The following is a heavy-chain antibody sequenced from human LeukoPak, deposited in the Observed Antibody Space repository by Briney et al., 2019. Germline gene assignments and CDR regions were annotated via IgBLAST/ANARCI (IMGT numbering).Heavy chain of an antibody. J-gene: IGHJ4*02. V-gene: IGHV5-51*01. Sequence: GESLKISCKGSGYSFTTYWIGWVRQMPGKSREWMGIIYPGDSDTRYSPSFQGQVTISADKSISTAYLQWSSLKASDTAMYCCARRPINRSPYYFGQGTLVTVSS. D-gene: IGHD1-26*01. CDR3: ARRPINRSPYY. CDR1: GYSFTTYW. CDR2: IYPGDSDT.